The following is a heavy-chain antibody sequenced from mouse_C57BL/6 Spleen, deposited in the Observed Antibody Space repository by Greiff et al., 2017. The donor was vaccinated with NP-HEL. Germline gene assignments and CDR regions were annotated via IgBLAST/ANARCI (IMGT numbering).Heavy chain of an antibody. CDR2: IDPSDSYT. D-gene: IGHD1-1*01. CDR3: ARSGITTVAFDY. V-gene: IGHV1-69*01. J-gene: IGHJ2*01. CDR1: GYTFTSYW. Sequence: VQLQQPGAELVMPGASVKLSCKASGYTFTSYWMHWVKQRPGQGLEWIGEIDPSDSYTNYNQKFKGKSTLTVDKSSSTAYMQLSSLTSEDSAVYYSARSGITTVAFDYWGQGTTLTVSS.